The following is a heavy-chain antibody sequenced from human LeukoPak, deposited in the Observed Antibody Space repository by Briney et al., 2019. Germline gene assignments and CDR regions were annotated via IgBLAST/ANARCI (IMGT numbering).Heavy chain of an antibody. CDR2: IYSGGST. V-gene: IGHV3-66*01. J-gene: IGHJ3*02. CDR1: GFTVSSNY. CDR3: ARTYDFGRGPPGDAFDN. D-gene: IGHD3-3*01. Sequence: PGGSLRLSCAASGFTVSSNYMSWVRQAPGKGLEWVSVIYSGGSTYYADSVKGRFTISRDDAKDSVFLQMNSLRVDDTAVYYCARTYDFGRGPPGDAFDNWGQGTLVTVPS.